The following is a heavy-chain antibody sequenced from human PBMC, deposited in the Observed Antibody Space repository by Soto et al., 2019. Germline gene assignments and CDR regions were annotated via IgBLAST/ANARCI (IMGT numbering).Heavy chain of an antibody. J-gene: IGHJ4*02. CDR3: AREGGESSDGLYYFDS. D-gene: IGHD3-16*01. CDR1: GGSTSSDNY. CDR2: IYYSGNT. Sequence: SETLSLTCTVSGGSTSSDNYWSWVLQPPRKGLEWIGHIYYSGNTDYNPSLKSRLAISIDTSKNQFSLKLSSVTAADTAVYFCAREGGESSDGLYYFDSWGQGSLVTVSS. V-gene: IGHV4-30-4*01.